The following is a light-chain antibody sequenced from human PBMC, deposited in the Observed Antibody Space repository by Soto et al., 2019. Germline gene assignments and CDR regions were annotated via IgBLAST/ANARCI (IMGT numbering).Light chain of an antibody. CDR1: SSDVGGYNY. CDR3: SSYTSSGTKV. CDR2: DVS. V-gene: IGLV2-14*03. Sequence: QSALTQPASLSGSLGQSITISCTGTSSDVGGYNYVSWYQQHPGKATKLMIYDVSKRASGVSNRFSGSKSGNTASLTISGLQAEDEADYYCSSYTSSGTKVFGGGTKLTVL. J-gene: IGLJ3*02.